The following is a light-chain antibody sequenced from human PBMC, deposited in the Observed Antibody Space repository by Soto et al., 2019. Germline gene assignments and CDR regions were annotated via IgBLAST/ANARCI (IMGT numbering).Light chain of an antibody. CDR2: AAS. CDR3: QEYENTPGT. CDR1: QSLSINY. V-gene: IGKV3-20*01. Sequence: PGERATLSCRASQSLSINYFAWYQQRPGPAPRLLIYAASSRAAGIPDRFSGSGSGTDFTLDISRLEPEDFAVYYCQEYENTPGTFGRGTRLEIK. J-gene: IGKJ5*01.